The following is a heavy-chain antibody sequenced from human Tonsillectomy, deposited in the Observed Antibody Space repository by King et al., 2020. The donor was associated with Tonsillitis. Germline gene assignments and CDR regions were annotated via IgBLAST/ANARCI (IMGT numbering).Heavy chain of an antibody. CDR3: ARIKADYYYCMDV. CDR1: GYSFTYYW. Sequence: VQLVESGAEVKKPGESLRISCMCSGYSFTYYWISWVRQMPGKGLEWMGRFDPSDSYTNYSPSFQGHVTISADKYISTSYLKWSSLKASDTAMYYCARIKADYYYCMDVWGQGTTVTVSS. CDR2: FDPSDSYT. V-gene: IGHV5-10-1*03. J-gene: IGHJ6*02. D-gene: IGHD2-15*01.